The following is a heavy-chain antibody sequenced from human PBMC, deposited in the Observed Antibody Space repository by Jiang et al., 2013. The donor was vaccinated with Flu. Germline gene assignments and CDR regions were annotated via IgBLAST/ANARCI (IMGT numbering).Heavy chain of an antibody. CDR3: ARFTVTTYHYYYGMDV. CDR1: GFTFSSYE. CDR2: ISSSGSTI. D-gene: IGHD4-11*01. V-gene: IGHV3-48*03. J-gene: IGHJ6*02. Sequence: LLESGGGLVQPGGSLRLSCAASGFTFSSYEMNWVRQAPGKGLEWVSYISSSGSTIYYADSVKGRFTISRDNAKNSLYLQMNSLRAEDTAVYYCARFTVTTYHYYYGMDVWGQGTTVTVSS.